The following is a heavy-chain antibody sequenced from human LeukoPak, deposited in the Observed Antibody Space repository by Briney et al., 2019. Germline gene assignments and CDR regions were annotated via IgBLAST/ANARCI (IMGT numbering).Heavy chain of an antibody. CDR1: GLTLSNYA. CDR3: AKWGDYDVLTGYYVSDY. Sequence: PGGSLRLSCAASGLTLSNYAMSWVRQAPGKGLEWVSAITGSGGNTYYADSVKGRFTISRDNSKNTVFLQMNSLRAEDTAVYYCAKWGDYDVLTGYYVSDYWGQGTLVTVSS. V-gene: IGHV3-23*01. J-gene: IGHJ4*02. D-gene: IGHD3-9*01. CDR2: ITGSGGNT.